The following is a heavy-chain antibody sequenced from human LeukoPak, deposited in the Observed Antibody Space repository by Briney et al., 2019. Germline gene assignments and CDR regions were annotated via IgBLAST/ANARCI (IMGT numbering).Heavy chain of an antibody. V-gene: IGHV1-46*01. CDR1: GYTFTSYH. CDR2: IRASDDRT. CDR3: AREGPQIYYFDT. D-gene: IGHD2/OR15-2a*01. Sequence: EASVKVSCKTSGYTFTSYHMHWVRQAPGRGLEWMGIIRASDDRTLCAQKFQGRLTVTRDTSTSTVYLELSSLRSEDTAVYYCAREGPQIYYFDTWGQGTLVTVFS. J-gene: IGHJ4*02.